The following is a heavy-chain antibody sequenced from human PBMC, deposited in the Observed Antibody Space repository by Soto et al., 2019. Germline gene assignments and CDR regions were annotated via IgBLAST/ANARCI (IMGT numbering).Heavy chain of an antibody. J-gene: IGHJ3*02. CDR1: GFTFSSYA. V-gene: IGHV3-23*01. Sequence: EVQLLESGGGLVQPVGSLRLSCAASGFTFSSYAMSWVRQAPGKGLEWVSAISGSGGSTYYADSVKGRFTISRDNSKNTLYLQMNSLRVEDTAVYYCAKGGREYSWNYVAGSAGDDAFDIWGQGTMVTVSS. CDR2: ISGSGGST. D-gene: IGHD1-7*01. CDR3: AKGGREYSWNYVAGSAGDDAFDI.